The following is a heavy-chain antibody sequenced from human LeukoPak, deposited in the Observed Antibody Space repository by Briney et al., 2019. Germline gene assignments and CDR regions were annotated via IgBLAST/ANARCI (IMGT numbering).Heavy chain of an antibody. CDR3: ARDVGFTKD. V-gene: IGHV4-4*07. Sequence: SETLSLTCTASGGSISGLYWSWIRQPAGKGLEWIGRIYTGGGTNYNPSLKSRVSMSVDTSKNQFSLKLNSVTAADTAVYFCARDVGFTKDWGQGTLVTVSS. CDR1: GGSISGLY. J-gene: IGHJ4*02. CDR2: IYTGGGT. D-gene: IGHD1-26*01.